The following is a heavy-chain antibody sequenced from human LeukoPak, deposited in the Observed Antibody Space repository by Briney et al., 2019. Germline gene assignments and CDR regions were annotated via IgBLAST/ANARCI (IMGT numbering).Heavy chain of an antibody. D-gene: IGHD3-10*01. CDR2: IYPGDSHT. J-gene: IGHJ4*02. V-gene: IGHV5-51*01. CDR1: GYIFTSYY. Sequence: GESLKISCKASGYIFTSYYIGWVRQMPGKGLERMAMIYPGDSHTRYSPSFQGRVSISVDKSISAAYLQWSSLEASDTAMYYCARQIGDDSGSYYKTPFDYWGQGTVVTVSS. CDR3: ARQIGDDSGSYYKTPFDY.